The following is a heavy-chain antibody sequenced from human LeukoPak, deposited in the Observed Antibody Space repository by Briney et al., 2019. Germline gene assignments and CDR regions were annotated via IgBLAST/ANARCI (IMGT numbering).Heavy chain of an antibody. D-gene: IGHD5-12*01. CDR2: IHYSGTT. CDR3: ARMGGYSGYTNH. Sequence: SETLSLTCTVSGGSLSTYYWSWIRQPPGKGLEWIGYIHYSGTTNYNPSLKNRVTISLDTSKNQFSLNLSSVTAADTAVYCCARMGGYSGYTNHWGQGTLVTVSS. J-gene: IGHJ5*02. V-gene: IGHV4-59*08. CDR1: GGSLSTYY.